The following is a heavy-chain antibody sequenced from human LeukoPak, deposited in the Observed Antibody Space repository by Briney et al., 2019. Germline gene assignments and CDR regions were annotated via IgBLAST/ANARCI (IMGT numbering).Heavy chain of an antibody. CDR2: IPYDGSNK. CDR1: GFTFSRYG. D-gene: IGHD5-18*01. Sequence: GGSLRLSCAASGFTFSRYGMHWVRQAPGKGLEWVAFIPYDGSNKYYADSVKGRFTISRDNSKNTLYLQMNSLRAEDTAVYYCAKESSEEYSYGPLDYWGQGTLVTVSS. V-gene: IGHV3-30*02. J-gene: IGHJ4*02. CDR3: AKESSEEYSYGPLDY.